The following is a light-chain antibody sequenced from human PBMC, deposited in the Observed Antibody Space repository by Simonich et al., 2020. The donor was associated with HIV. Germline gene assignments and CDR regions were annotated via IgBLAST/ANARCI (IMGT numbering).Light chain of an antibody. CDR1: QGSSSY. CDR3: QQLNSYPPPFT. V-gene: IGKV1-9*01. CDR2: AAS. Sequence: DIQMTQSPSTLSASLGDRVTITCRASQGSSSYLAWYQQKPGKDPKILIYAASTLQIGVPSRFSRSGSGTEFTLTISSLQPEDFATYYCQQLNSYPPPFTFGPGTKVDVK. J-gene: IGKJ3*01.